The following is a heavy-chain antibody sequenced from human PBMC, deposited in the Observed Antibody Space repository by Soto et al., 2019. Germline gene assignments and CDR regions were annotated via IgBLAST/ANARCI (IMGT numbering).Heavy chain of an antibody. CDR1: GFTFSTYG. D-gene: IGHD3-16*01. J-gene: IGHJ4*02. V-gene: IGHV3-30*03. CDR3: ARAYEGDYFDY. Sequence: GGSLRLSCEASGFTFSTYGMHWVRQAPGKGLEWVAIISYDGSNKYYADSVKGRFTISRDNSKNTLYLQMNSLRAEDTAVYYCARAYEGDYFDYWGQGTLVTVSS. CDR2: ISYDGSNK.